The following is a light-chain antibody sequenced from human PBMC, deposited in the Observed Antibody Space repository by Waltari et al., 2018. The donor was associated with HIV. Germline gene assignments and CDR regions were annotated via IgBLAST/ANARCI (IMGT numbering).Light chain of an antibody. CDR2: WAS. J-gene: IGKJ4*01. Sequence: EIVMTQSPDFLVAPLGEKATLSCKTGQSVFSASGNASSLVWYQQKPGQPPKLLIYWASIRASGGPGRFTGSGSETNFILTISGLQAEDAAVYYCQQSLGLPLTFAGGTRVEIK. V-gene: IGKV4-1*01. CDR3: QQSLGLPLT. CDR1: QSVFSASGNASS.